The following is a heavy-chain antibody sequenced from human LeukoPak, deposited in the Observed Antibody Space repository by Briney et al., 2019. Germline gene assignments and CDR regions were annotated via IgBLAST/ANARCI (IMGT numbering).Heavy chain of an antibody. D-gene: IGHD5-24*01. V-gene: IGHV3-23*01. CDR3: AKSRDGYKPYDY. J-gene: IGHJ4*02. CDR2: ISGSGGST. Sequence: PGGSLRLSCAASGFTFSSYSMSWVRQAPGKWLEWVSAISGSGGSTYYADSVKGRFTISTDTSKTTLYLQMKSLRAEDRAVYYCAKSRDGYKPYDYWGQGTLVTVSS. CDR1: GFTFSSYS.